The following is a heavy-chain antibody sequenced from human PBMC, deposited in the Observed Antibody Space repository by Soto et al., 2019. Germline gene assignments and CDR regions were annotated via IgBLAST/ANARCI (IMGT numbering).Heavy chain of an antibody. J-gene: IGHJ4*02. CDR3: ASDGDVEILGSYRTQYCFDF. Sequence: GGSLRLSCAASGFTFSSYSMNWVRQAPGKGLEWVSYISSSSSTIYYADSVKGRFTISRDNAKNSLYLQMNSLRAEDTAVYDCASDGDVEILGSYRTQYCFDFWGQGTLVTVSS. D-gene: IGHD3-16*02. CDR2: ISSSSSTI. V-gene: IGHV3-48*01. CDR1: GFTFSSYS.